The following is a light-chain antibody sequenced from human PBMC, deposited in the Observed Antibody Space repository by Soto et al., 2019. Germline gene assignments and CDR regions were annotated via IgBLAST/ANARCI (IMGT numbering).Light chain of an antibody. J-gene: IGKJ5*01. CDR1: QSVSSSY. CDR2: GAS. CDR3: QKYGSSPRIN. Sequence: DIALTHAPVTLYLSPVERATLSLLSSQSVSSSYLAWYQQKPGQAPRLLIYGASSRATGIPDRFSGSGSGTDFTLTIRRLEPEDFAVYYCQKYGSSPRINLGNGQRLALK. V-gene: IGKV3-20*01.